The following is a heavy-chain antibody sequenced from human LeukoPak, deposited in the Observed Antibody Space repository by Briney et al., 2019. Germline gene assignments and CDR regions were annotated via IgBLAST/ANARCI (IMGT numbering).Heavy chain of an antibody. V-gene: IGHV4-34*01. CDR1: GESFSGYF. CDR3: ARKIGYARDY. CDR2: INHSGSTS. Sequence: SETLSLTCAVYGESFSGYFWNWIRQPPGKGLEWIGEINHSGSTSNHNPSLKSRVTMSVDTSKNQFSLKLSSVTAADTAVYYCARKIGYARDYWGQGNLVTVSS. J-gene: IGHJ4*02. D-gene: IGHD5-12*01.